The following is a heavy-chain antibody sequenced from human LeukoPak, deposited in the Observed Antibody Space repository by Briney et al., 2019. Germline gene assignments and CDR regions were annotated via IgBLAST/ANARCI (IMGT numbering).Heavy chain of an antibody. CDR1: GFTFSHYG. D-gene: IGHD4-11*01. V-gene: IGHV3-33*01. CDR3: ARDAQRGFDYSNSLQY. CDR2: IWGDGTNK. Sequence: GGSLRLSCAASGFTFSHYGMHWVRQAPGKWLEWVAVIWGDGTNKYYADSVKGRFSISRDDSQKRVFLQMNSLRAEDTAVYYCARDAQRGFDYSNSLQYWGQGALVTVSS. J-gene: IGHJ4*02.